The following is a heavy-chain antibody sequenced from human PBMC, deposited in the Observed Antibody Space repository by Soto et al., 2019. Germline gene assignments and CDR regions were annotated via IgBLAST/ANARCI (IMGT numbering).Heavy chain of an antibody. CDR3: ARDLGYYDLYYYGMDV. Sequence: PGGSLRLSCAASGFTFSDYYMSWIRQAPGKGLEWVSYISSSGSTIYYADSVKGRFTISRDNAKNSLYLQMNSLRAEDTAVYYCARDLGYYDLYYYGMDVWGQGTTVTVSS. D-gene: IGHD3-3*01. J-gene: IGHJ6*02. CDR1: GFTFSDYY. V-gene: IGHV3-11*01. CDR2: ISSSGSTI.